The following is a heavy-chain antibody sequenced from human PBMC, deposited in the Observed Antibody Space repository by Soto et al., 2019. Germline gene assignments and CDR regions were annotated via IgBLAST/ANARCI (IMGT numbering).Heavy chain of an antibody. D-gene: IGHD3-22*01. CDR2: IKSKTDGGTT. CDR1: GFTFSNAW. J-gene: IGHJ6*02. Sequence: GGSLRLSCAASGFTFSNAWMNWVRQAPGKGLEWVGRIKSKTDGGTTDYAAPVNGRFTISRDDSKNTLYLQMNSLNTEDTAVYYCTTESPSQFDYYDSSGYYSHYYSMDVWGQGTTVTVSS. CDR3: TTESPSQFDYYDSSGYYSHYYSMDV. V-gene: IGHV3-15*07.